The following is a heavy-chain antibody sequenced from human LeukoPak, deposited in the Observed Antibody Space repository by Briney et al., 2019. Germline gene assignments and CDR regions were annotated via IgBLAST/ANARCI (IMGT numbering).Heavy chain of an antibody. D-gene: IGHD1-26*01. CDR2: ISSSGSGDNT. J-gene: IGHJ2*01. CDR3: AKDRTVGASYWYFDL. V-gene: IGHV3-23*01. CDR1: GVTLSTYA. Sequence: GGSLRLSCAASGVTLSTYAMSWARQARGQGLERVSGISSSGSGDNTYYADSVKGRFTISRDSSKNTLFLHMNTLRAEDSAIYYCAKDRTVGASYWYFDLWGRGTLVTVSS.